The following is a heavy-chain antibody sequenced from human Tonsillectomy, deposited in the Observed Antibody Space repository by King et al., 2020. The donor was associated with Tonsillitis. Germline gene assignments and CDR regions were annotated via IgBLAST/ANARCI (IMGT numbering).Heavy chain of an antibody. CDR1: GFTFSDAL. J-gene: IGHJ4*02. CDR2: IKSKIDGGTT. CDR3: TTDYDFWSGDYIGDY. D-gene: IGHD3-3*01. V-gene: IGHV3-15*01. Sequence: VQLVESGGGLLKPGGSLRLSCVASGFTFSDALMSWVRQAPGKGLEWVGRIKSKIDGGTTDYAAPVKGRFTISRDDSKNTLYLQLNSLKNDDTAVYYCTTDYDFWSGDYIGDYWGQGTLVTVSS.